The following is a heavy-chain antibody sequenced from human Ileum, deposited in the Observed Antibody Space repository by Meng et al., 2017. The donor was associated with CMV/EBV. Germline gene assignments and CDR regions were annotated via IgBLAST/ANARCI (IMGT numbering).Heavy chain of an antibody. CDR3: ARGGIFRGLDY. D-gene: IGHD3-10*01. V-gene: IGHV4-30-4*08. Sequence: QVQRQESGPGSVNPSQTLSLTGSVSVDSIDSGDYSWNWVRQPPGKGLEWIGYIYYNGNAYYNPSLKSQVTISVDTSKNQFSLRLKSVTAADSAVYFCARGGIFRGLDYWGQGTLVTVSS. J-gene: IGHJ4*02. CDR1: VDSIDSGDYS. CDR2: IYYNGNA.